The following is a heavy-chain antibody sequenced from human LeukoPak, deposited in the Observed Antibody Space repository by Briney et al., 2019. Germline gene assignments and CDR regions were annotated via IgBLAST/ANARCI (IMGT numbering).Heavy chain of an antibody. CDR2: IIPIFGPP. CDR1: GGTFSTYA. Sequence: GASVKVSCKASGGTFSTYAISWVRQAPGQGLEWMGGIIPIFGPPNYAQKFQGRVTITADESTYTAYMELSSLRSEDTAVYYCATDSGDYGWGTNWFGPWGQGTLVTVSS. V-gene: IGHV1-69*01. J-gene: IGHJ5*02. D-gene: IGHD4-17*01. CDR3: ATDSGDYGWGTNWFGP.